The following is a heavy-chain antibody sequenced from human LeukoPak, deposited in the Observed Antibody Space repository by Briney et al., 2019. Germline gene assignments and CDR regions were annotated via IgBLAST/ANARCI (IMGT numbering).Heavy chain of an antibody. Sequence: GGPLRLSCAASGFTFSSYSMNWVRQAPGKGLEWVSSVSSSSSYIYYADSVKGRFTISRDNAKNSLYLQMNSLRAEDTAVYYCARAGGSPPGVWGKGTTVPVSS. CDR3: ARAGGSPPGV. D-gene: IGHD4-23*01. CDR2: VSSSSSYI. J-gene: IGHJ6*04. V-gene: IGHV3-21*01. CDR1: GFTFSSYS.